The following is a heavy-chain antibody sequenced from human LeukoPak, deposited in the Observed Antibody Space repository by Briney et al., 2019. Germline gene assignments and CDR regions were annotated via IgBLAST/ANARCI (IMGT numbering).Heavy chain of an antibody. CDR1: GGSITSYY. V-gene: IGHV4-4*07. Sequence: SETLSLTCTVSGGSITSYYWSWIRQPAGKGLEWIGRIYTTGSTYYNHFLKSRVTMAVDTSKNQFSLKLSSVTAADTAVYYCARDGFYDSSGYYYNWVFDYWGQGTLVTVSS. CDR2: IYTTGST. J-gene: IGHJ4*02. CDR3: ARDGFYDSSGYYYNWVFDY. D-gene: IGHD3-22*01.